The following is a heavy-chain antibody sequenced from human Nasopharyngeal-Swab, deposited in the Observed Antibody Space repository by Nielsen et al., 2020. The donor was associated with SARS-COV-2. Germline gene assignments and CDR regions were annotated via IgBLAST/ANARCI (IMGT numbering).Heavy chain of an antibody. D-gene: IGHD3-3*01. V-gene: IGHV4-59*01. CDR2: IYYSGST. J-gene: IGHJ4*02. CDR3: ARGYDFWSGYYSAYFDY. Sequence: SETPSLTCTVSGGSISSYYWSWIRQPPGKGLEWIGYIYYSGSTNYNPSLKSRVTISVDTSKNQFSLKLSSVTAADTAVYYCARGYDFWSGYYSAYFDYWGQGTLVTVSS. CDR1: GGSISSYY.